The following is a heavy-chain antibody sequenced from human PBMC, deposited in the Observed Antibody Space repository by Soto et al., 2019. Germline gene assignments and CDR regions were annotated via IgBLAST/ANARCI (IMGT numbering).Heavy chain of an antibody. CDR2: AYYRSKWYN. D-gene: IGHD6-19*01. J-gene: IGHJ6*02. CDR1: GDSVSSNSAA. V-gene: IGHV6-1*01. Sequence: QTLSLTSAISGDSVSSNSAAWNWTRQSPSRGLEWLGRAYYRSKWYNDYAVSVKRRITINTDTSKKKFSLQLNSVTPEDTAVYYCATTALALAAGKSKLGRYVWGQGTRVNASS. CDR3: ATTALALAAGKSKLGRYV.